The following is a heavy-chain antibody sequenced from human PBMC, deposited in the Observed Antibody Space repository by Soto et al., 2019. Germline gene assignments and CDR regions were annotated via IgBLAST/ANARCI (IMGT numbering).Heavy chain of an antibody. Sequence: QVQLQESGPGLVKPSQTLSLTCTVSGGSISSGGYYWSWIRQHPGKGLEWIGHIYYSGSTYYNPSLKSRVTISVDTSKNQFSLKLSSVTAADTAVYYCARGVELAAAAPVGFDYWGQGTLVTVSS. CDR2: IYYSGST. CDR3: ARGVELAAAAPVGFDY. J-gene: IGHJ4*02. CDR1: GGSISSGGYY. V-gene: IGHV4-31*03. D-gene: IGHD6-13*01.